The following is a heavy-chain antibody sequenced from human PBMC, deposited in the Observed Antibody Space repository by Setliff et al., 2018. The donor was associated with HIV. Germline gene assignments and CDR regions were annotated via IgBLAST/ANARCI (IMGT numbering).Heavy chain of an antibody. CDR2: IHTSGST. Sequence: SETLSLTCTVSGGSISSRSYYWSWLRQPAGKGLEWIGRIHTSGSTKYNPSLKSRVTISVDTSKNQFSLKLSSVTAADTAVYYCASPKERYYYGSGTNVREYYGMDVWGQGTTVTVSS. CDR1: GGSISSRSYY. J-gene: IGHJ6*02. V-gene: IGHV4-61*02. D-gene: IGHD3-10*01. CDR3: ASPKERYYYGSGTNVREYYGMDV.